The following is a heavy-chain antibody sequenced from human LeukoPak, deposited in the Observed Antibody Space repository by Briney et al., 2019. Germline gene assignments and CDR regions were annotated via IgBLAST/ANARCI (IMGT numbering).Heavy chain of an antibody. CDR1: GYTFTGYY. V-gene: IGHV1-2*06. D-gene: IGHD1-26*01. J-gene: IGHJ4*02. Sequence: GASVKVSCKASGYTFTGYYMHWVRQAPGQGLEWMGRINPNSGGTNYAQKFQGRVTMTRDTSISTAYMGLSRLRSDDTAVYYCARGSGSYESPFDYWGQGTLVTVSS. CDR2: INPNSGGT. CDR3: ARGSGSYESPFDY.